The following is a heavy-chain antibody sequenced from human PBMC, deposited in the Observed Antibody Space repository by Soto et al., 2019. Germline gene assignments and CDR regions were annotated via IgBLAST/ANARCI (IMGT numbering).Heavy chain of an antibody. V-gene: IGHV1-18*01. Sequence: ASVKVSCKASGYTFTSYGISWVRQAPGQGLEWMGWISAYNGNTNYAQKLQGRVTMTTDTSTSTACMELRSLRSDDTAVYYCARYSDSSGYYYGYWGQGTLVTVSS. CDR1: GYTFTSYG. J-gene: IGHJ4*02. CDR3: ARYSDSSGYYYGY. D-gene: IGHD3-22*01. CDR2: ISAYNGNT.